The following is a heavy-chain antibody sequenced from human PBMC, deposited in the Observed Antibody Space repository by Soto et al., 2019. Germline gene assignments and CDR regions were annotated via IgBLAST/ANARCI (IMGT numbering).Heavy chain of an antibody. Sequence: QVQLVESGGGVVQPGRSLRLSCAASGFTFSSYAMHWVRQAPGKGLEWVAVISYDGSNKYYADSVKGRFTISRDNSKNTLYLQMNSLRAEETAVDYCARGIPAVDYWGQGTLVTVSS. J-gene: IGHJ4*02. CDR1: GFTFSSYA. CDR3: ARGIPAVDY. CDR2: ISYDGSNK. D-gene: IGHD2-2*01. V-gene: IGHV3-30-3*01.